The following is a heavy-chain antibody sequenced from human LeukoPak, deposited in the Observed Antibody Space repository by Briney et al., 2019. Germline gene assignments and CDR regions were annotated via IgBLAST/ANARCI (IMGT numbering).Heavy chain of an antibody. CDR2: INRNGGET. V-gene: IGHV3-23*01. CDR1: GFTFSSYA. Sequence: GGSLRLSCAASGFTFSSYAMSWVRQAPGKGLEWVAAINRNGGETYYADSVKGRFTISRDNSKNTLYLQMNSLRAEDTAVYYCAREYGYYFDYWGQGTLVTVSS. CDR3: AREYGYYFDY. J-gene: IGHJ4*02. D-gene: IGHD3-10*01.